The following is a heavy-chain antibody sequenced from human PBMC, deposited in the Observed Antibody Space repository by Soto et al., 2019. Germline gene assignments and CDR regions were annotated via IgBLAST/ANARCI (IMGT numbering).Heavy chain of an antibody. Sequence: ASVKVSCKASGYTFTSYGISWVRQAPGQGLEWIGWISAYNGNTDYAQKLQGRVTMTTDTSTSAAYMELRSLRSDDTAVYYCAFIAAAGADFDYWGQGTLVTVSS. V-gene: IGHV1-18*04. CDR2: ISAYNGNT. D-gene: IGHD6-13*01. J-gene: IGHJ4*02. CDR3: AFIAAAGADFDY. CDR1: GYTFTSYG.